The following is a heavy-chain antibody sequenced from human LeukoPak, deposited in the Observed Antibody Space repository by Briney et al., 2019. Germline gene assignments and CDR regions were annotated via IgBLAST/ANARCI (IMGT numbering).Heavy chain of an antibody. Sequence: PSETLSLTCTVSGGSISSYYWSWIRQPAGKGLEWIGRIYASGSTKYNPSLKSRVTMSLDTSKNQISLNLTSVAAADTAVYYCARDLPNAGYLLDYWGQGTLVTVSS. D-gene: IGHD3-9*01. V-gene: IGHV4-4*07. CDR3: ARDLPNAGYLLDY. J-gene: IGHJ4*02. CDR1: GGSISSYY. CDR2: IYASGST.